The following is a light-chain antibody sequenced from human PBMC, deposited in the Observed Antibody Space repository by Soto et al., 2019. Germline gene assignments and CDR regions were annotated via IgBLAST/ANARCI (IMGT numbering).Light chain of an antibody. Sequence: EIVLTQSPGTLSSSPGERATLSSRASESISRDYLAWYQQRLGQAPRLLIYGGSSRATGIPVRFSGSGSETDFTLTITRLEPEDFAVYYCQQRSNWPPGLTFGGGTKVDI. CDR2: GGS. J-gene: IGKJ4*01. CDR3: QQRSNWPPGLT. CDR1: ESISRDY. V-gene: IGKV3D-20*02.